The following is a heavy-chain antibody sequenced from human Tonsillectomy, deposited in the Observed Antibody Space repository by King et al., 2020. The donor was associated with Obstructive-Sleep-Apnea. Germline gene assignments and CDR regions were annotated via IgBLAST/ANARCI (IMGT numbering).Heavy chain of an antibody. D-gene: IGHD3-16*01. CDR3: AREYWGPDY. CDR2: IKQDGSVK. J-gene: IGHJ4*02. CDR1: GFTFSSYW. V-gene: IGHV3-7*01. Sequence: VQLVESGGGLVQPGGSVRLSCGASGFTFSSYWMTWVRQAPGKGLEWVANIKQDGSVKNYEDSVKGRFTISRDNAKKSVFLQMNSLTAGDTAVYYCAREYWGPDYWGQGTLVTVSS.